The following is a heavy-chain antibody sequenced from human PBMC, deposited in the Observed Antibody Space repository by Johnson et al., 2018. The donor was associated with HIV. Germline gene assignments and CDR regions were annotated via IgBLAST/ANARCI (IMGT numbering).Heavy chain of an antibody. CDR2: ISSSGSTI. CDR3: ARACRDGYTCDVFDI. V-gene: IGHV3-11*04. D-gene: IGHD5-24*01. Sequence: QVQLVESGGGLVQPGGSLRLSCAASGFTFSDYYMSWIRQAPGKGLEWVSYISSSGSTICYADSVKGRFTISRDNAKNSLYLQMTSLRAEDTAVYYCARACRDGYTCDVFDIWGQGTLVTVSS. J-gene: IGHJ3*02. CDR1: GFTFSDYY.